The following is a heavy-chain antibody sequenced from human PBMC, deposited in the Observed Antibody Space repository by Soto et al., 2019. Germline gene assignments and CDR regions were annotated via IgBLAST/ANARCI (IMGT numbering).Heavy chain of an antibody. J-gene: IGHJ4*02. CDR1: GFTFSSYA. Sequence: GGSLRLSCAASGFTFSSYAMSWVRQAPGKGLEWVSAISGSGGSTYYADSVKGRFTISRDNSKNTLYLQMNSLRAEDTAVYYCSKRSYCGGHCYIDYWGQGTLVPVSS. V-gene: IGHV3-23*01. CDR3: SKRSYCGGHCYIDY. D-gene: IGHD2-21*02. CDR2: ISGSGGST.